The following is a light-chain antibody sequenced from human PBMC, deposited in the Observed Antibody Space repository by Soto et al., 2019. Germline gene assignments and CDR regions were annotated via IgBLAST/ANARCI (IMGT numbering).Light chain of an antibody. CDR2: AAS. CDR3: LQDYNSPWT. CDR1: QGIRNA. V-gene: IGKV1-6*01. J-gene: IGKJ1*01. Sequence: AIQMTQSPSSLSASVGDRVAITCRASQGIRNAVGWYQQKPGKAPKLLIYAASSLQSGVPSRFSGSGSGTEFTITISSLQPEDFATYYCLQDYNSPWTFGQGTNVEIK.